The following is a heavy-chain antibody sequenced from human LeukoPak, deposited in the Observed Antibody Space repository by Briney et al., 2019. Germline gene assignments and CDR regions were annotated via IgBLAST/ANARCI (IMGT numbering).Heavy chain of an antibody. CDR1: GFTFSSYA. CDR3: AKGGYYLVPYYYYGMDV. Sequence: GRSLRLSCAASGFTFSSYAMHWVRQAPGKGLEWVAVISYDGSNKYYADSVKGRFTISRDNSKNTLYLQMNSLRAEDTAVYYCAKGGYYLVPYYYYGMDVWGQGTTVTVSS. CDR2: ISYDGSNK. V-gene: IGHV3-30-3*01. J-gene: IGHJ6*02. D-gene: IGHD1-26*01.